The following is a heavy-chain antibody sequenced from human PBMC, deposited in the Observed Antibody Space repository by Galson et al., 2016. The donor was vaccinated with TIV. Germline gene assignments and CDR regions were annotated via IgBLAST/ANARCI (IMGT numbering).Heavy chain of an antibody. J-gene: IGHJ4*02. CDR2: MSPSNGNT. V-gene: IGHV1-8*01. CDR3: AREHYYDSSGYSFDF. D-gene: IGHD3-22*01. CDR1: GYTFTRFD. Sequence: SVKVSCKASGYTFTRFDISWIRQAPGQGLEWMGWMSPSNGNTGYAQKFRGRITMTRHPTTTTVYMELSGLTSEDTAVYYCAREHYYDSSGYSFDFWGQGTMVTVSS.